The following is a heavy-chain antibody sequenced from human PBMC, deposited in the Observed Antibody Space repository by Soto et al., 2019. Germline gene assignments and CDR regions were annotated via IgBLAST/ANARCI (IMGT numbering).Heavy chain of an antibody. Sequence: GGSLRLSCAASGFTFSSYAMSWFRQAPGKGLEWVSAISGSGGSTYYADSVKGRFTISRDNSKNTLYLQMNSLRAEDTAVYYCAKDKLGDYYYYGMDVWGQGTTVTVSS. CDR3: AKDKLGDYYYYGMDV. V-gene: IGHV3-23*01. J-gene: IGHJ6*02. CDR2: ISGSGGST. CDR1: GFTFSSYA. D-gene: IGHD3-10*01.